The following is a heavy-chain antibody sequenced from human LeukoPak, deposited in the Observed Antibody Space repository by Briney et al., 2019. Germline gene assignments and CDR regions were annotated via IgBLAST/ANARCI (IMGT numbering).Heavy chain of an antibody. Sequence: SETLSLTCTVSGGSVSSGSYYWSWIRQPPGKGLEWIGYIYYSGSTNYNPSLKSRVTISVDTSENQFSLKLSSVTAADTAVYYCARGDCSSTSCPIGWFDPWGQGTLVTVSS. CDR2: IYYSGST. D-gene: IGHD2-2*01. CDR1: GGSVSSGSYY. CDR3: ARGDCSSTSCPIGWFDP. V-gene: IGHV4-61*01. J-gene: IGHJ5*02.